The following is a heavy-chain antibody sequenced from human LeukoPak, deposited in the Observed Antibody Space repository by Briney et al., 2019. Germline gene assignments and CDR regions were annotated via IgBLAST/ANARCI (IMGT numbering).Heavy chain of an antibody. J-gene: IGHJ6*03. Sequence: GASVKVSCKASGYTFTSYGISWVRQAPGQGLEWMGWISAYNGNTNYAQKLQGRVTMTTDTSTSTAYMELRSLRSDDTAVYYCARVPGSVSRYYYYMDVWGKGTTVTVSS. CDR2: ISAYNGNT. CDR3: ARVPGSVSRYYYYMDV. CDR1: GYTFTSYG. V-gene: IGHV1-18*01.